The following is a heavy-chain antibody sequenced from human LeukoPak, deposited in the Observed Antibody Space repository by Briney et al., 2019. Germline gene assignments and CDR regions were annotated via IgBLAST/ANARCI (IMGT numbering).Heavy chain of an antibody. CDR1: GFTFSSHA. J-gene: IGHJ4*02. CDR2: LIENGATT. Sequence: PGGSPRLSCAASGFTFSSHAMSWVRRAPGKGLEWVSGLIENGATTYYADSVKGRFTISRGNSRNTMYLQMNSLRVEDTAVYYCVKDYQVGNSPAFGDYWGQGTLVTISS. CDR3: VKDYQVGNSPAFGDY. V-gene: IGHV3-23*01. D-gene: IGHD1-26*01.